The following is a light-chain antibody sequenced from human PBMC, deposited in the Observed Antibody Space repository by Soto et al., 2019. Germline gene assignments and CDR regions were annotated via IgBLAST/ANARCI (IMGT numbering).Light chain of an antibody. J-gene: IGLJ3*02. CDR3: QSYDSSLSPNWV. CDR1: SSNIGAGYD. Sequence: QSVLTQPPSVSGAPGQRVTISCTGSSSNIGAGYDVHWYQQLPGTAPKLLIYGNSNRPSGVPDRFSGSKSGTSASLAITGLQAEDDADYYCQSYDSSLSPNWVFGGGTQLTVL. V-gene: IGLV1-40*01. CDR2: GNS.